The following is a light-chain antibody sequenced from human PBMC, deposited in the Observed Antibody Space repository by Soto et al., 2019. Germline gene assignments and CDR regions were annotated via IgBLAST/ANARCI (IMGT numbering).Light chain of an antibody. CDR2: SAS. CDR1: QTISNY. V-gene: IGKV1-39*01. J-gene: IGKJ2*01. CDR3: QQSYSSLFT. Sequence: DIQMIQSPFSLSASIGDRVTITCRANQTISNYLNWYQQRPGKAPKLLIFSASSVQRGVPLRFSGSGSGTDFTLTITSLQPEDFATYYCQQSYSSLFTFGQRTKLKIK.